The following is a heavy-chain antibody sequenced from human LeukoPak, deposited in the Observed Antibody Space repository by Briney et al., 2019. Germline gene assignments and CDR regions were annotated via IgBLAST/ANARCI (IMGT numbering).Heavy chain of an antibody. Sequence: ASVKVSCKASGGTFSNYAISWVRQAPGQGLEWMGGIIPIFGTTNYAQKFQGRVTIAADESTSTAYMELSSLRSEDTAVYYCARVGGSGSYSYYYYMDVWGKGTTVTISS. CDR2: IIPIFGTT. J-gene: IGHJ6*03. V-gene: IGHV1-69*13. D-gene: IGHD3-10*01. CDR3: ARVGGSGSYSYYYYMDV. CDR1: GGTFSNYA.